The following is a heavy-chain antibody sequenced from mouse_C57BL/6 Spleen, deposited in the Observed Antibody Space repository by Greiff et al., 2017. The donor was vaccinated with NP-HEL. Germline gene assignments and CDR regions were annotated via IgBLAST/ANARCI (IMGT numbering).Heavy chain of an antibody. D-gene: IGHD1-2*01. CDR1: GYAFSSYW. J-gene: IGHJ2*01. CDR3: ARGGHYYGGFDY. CDR2: IYPGDGDT. V-gene: IGHV1-80*01. Sequence: QVQLKESGAELVKPGASVKISCKASGYAFSSYWMNWVKQRPGKGLEWIGQIYPGDGDTNYNGKFKGKATLTADKSSSTAYMQLSSLTSEDSAVYFCARGGHYYGGFDYWGQGTTLTVSS.